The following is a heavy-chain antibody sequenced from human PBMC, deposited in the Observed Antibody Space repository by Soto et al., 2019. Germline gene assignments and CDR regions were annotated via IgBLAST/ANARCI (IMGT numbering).Heavy chain of an antibody. CDR3: ANVAIAVAGPDAFDI. Sequence: SVTVSCKASGGTFSSYAISWVRQAPGQGLEWMGGIIPIFGTANYAQKFQGRVTITADESTSTAYMELSSLRSEDTAVYYCANVAIAVAGPDAFDIWGQGTMVTVSS. J-gene: IGHJ3*02. CDR2: IIPIFGTA. D-gene: IGHD6-19*01. CDR1: GGTFSSYA. V-gene: IGHV1-69*13.